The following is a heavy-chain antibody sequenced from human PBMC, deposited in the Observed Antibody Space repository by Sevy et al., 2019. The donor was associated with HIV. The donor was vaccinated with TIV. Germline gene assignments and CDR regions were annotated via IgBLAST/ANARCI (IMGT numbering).Heavy chain of an antibody. J-gene: IGHJ4*02. Sequence: GGSLRLSCAASGFTFSSYAMSWVRQAPGKGLEWVSAISGSGGSTYYADSVKGRFTISRDNSKNTLYLQMNSLRAEDTAVYYCAKALGGNIVVVPAAIDPSVDYWGQGTLVIVSS. D-gene: IGHD2-2*02. CDR1: GFTFSSYA. CDR2: ISGSGGST. CDR3: AKALGGNIVVVPAAIDPSVDY. V-gene: IGHV3-23*01.